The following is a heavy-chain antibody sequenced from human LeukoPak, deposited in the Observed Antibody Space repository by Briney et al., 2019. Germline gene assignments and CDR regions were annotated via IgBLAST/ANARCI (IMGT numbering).Heavy chain of an antibody. CDR2: ISYDGSNK. D-gene: IGHD5-24*01. CDR1: GFTFSSYG. Sequence: QPGRSLRLSCAASGFTFSSYGMHWVRQAPGKGLEWVAVISYDGSNKYYADSVKGRFTISRDNSKNTLYLQMNSLRAEDTAVYYCANVEQDYWGQGTLVTVSS. CDR3: ANVEQDY. J-gene: IGHJ4*02. V-gene: IGHV3-30*18.